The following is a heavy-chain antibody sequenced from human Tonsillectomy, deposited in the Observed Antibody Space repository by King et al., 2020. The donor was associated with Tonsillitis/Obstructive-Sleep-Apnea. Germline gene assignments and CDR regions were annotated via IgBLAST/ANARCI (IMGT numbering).Heavy chain of an antibody. CDR2: ISYDGSKT. CDR1: GFTFSSYG. V-gene: IGHV3-30*18. CDR3: AKDRSSSWTLDY. J-gene: IGHJ4*02. D-gene: IGHD6-13*01. Sequence: VQLVESGGGVVQPGRSLRLSCAASGFTFSSYGMHWVRQAPGKGLEWVAIISYDGSKTYYADSVKGRFTISRDNSKNTLYLQMNSLRGEDTAVYYCAKDRSSSWTLDYWGQGTLVTVSS.